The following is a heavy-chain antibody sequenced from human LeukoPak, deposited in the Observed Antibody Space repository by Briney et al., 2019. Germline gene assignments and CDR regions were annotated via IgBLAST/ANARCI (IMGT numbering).Heavy chain of an antibody. CDR1: GFTFSSYS. V-gene: IGHV3-66*01. CDR2: IYSGGST. D-gene: IGHD1-26*01. J-gene: IGHJ5*02. Sequence: GGSLRLSCAASGFTFSSYSMNWVRQAPGKGLEWVSVIYSGGSTDYADSVKGRFTISRDNSKNTLYLQMNSLRAEDTAIYYCARDLNNGSYHWFDPWGQGTLVTVSS. CDR3: ARDLNNGSYHWFDP.